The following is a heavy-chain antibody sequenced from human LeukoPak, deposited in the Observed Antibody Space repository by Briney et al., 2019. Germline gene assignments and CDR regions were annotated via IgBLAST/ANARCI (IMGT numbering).Heavy chain of an antibody. CDR3: AREGGSSGWSKSDY. Sequence: HRASVKVSCKASGYTFTGYYMHWVRQAPGQGLEWMGWINPNSGGTNYAQKFQGRVTMTRDTSISTAYMELSRLRSDDTAVYYCAREGGSSGWSKSDYWGQGTLVTVSS. J-gene: IGHJ4*02. CDR1: GYTFTGYY. D-gene: IGHD6-19*01. CDR2: INPNSGGT. V-gene: IGHV1-2*02.